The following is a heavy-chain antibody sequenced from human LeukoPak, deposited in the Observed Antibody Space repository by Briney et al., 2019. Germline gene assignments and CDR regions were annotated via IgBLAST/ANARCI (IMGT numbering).Heavy chain of an antibody. D-gene: IGHD3-3*01. J-gene: IGHJ4*02. Sequence: AGGSLRLYCAASGFTFSSYGMHWVRQAPGKGLEWVAFIRYDGSNKYYADSVKGRFTISRDNSKNTLYLQMNSLRAEDTAVYYCAKDNYDFSDHWGQGTLVTVSS. CDR1: GFTFSSYG. V-gene: IGHV3-30*02. CDR2: IRYDGSNK. CDR3: AKDNYDFSDH.